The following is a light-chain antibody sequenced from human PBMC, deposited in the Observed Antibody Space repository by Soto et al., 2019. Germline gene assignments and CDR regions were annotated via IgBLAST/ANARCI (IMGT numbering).Light chain of an antibody. CDR1: QSVSSN. Sequence: EIVLTQSPATLSLSPGERATLSCRASQSVSSNLAWYQDKPGQAPRLLIYDASSRATGIPARFSGSGSGTDFTLTISSLEPEDFAVYYCQHRSDWPAFGGGTKVEI. V-gene: IGKV3-11*01. J-gene: IGKJ4*01. CDR2: DAS. CDR3: QHRSDWPA.